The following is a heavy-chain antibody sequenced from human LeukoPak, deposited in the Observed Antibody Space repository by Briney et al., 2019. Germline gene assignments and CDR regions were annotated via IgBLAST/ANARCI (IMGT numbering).Heavy chain of an antibody. CDR2: IYYSGST. D-gene: IGHD4-17*01. CDR1: GGSISSSSYY. CDR3: ARLSGDDGWFDP. Sequence: SETLSLTCTVSGGSISSSSYYWGWIRQPPGKGLEWIGSIYYSGSTYYNPSLKSRVTISVDTSKNQFSLKLSSVTAADRAVYYCARLSGDDGWFDPWGQGTLVTVSS. J-gene: IGHJ5*02. V-gene: IGHV4-39*01.